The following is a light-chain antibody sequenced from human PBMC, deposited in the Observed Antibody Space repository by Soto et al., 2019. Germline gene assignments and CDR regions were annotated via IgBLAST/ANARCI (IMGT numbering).Light chain of an antibody. CDR3: SSYTTGNTRQIV. CDR2: DVS. CDR1: SSDVGGYNY. J-gene: IGLJ1*01. V-gene: IGLV2-14*03. Sequence: QSVLTQPASGSGSPGQSITISCTGTSSDVGGYNYVSWYQHHPGKAPKLMIFDVSNRPSGVSNRFSGSKSGNTASLTISGLQPEDEADYYCSSYTTGNTRQIVFGTGTKVTVL.